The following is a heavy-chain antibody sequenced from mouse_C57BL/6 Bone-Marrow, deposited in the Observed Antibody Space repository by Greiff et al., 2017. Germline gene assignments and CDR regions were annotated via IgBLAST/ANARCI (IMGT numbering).Heavy chain of an antibody. V-gene: IGHV1-20*01. CDR2: INPYNGDT. D-gene: IGHD4-1*01. CDR1: GYSFTGYF. J-gene: IGHJ2*01. CDR3: ARGDWDTVFDY. Sequence: VQLQQSGPELVKPGDSVKISCKASGYSFTGYFMNWVMQSHGKSLEWIGRINPYNGDTFYNQKFKGKATLTVDKSSSTAHMERRSLTSEDSAVYYCARGDWDTVFDYWGQGTTLTVSA.